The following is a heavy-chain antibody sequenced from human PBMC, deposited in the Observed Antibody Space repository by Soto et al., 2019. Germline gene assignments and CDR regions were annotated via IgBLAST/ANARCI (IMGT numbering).Heavy chain of an antibody. Sequence: QVRLQESGPRLVKPSETLSLTCTVSGDSVSNTNYFWSWIRQPPGKGLEWIGYFYYTGTTDYNPSFKSRVTMSIDPSKNQFSLKVNSVTSADTAVYFCARGGIMWTQYFFAYWGQGAPVTVSS. V-gene: IGHV4-61*01. CDR1: GDSVSNTNYF. CDR3: ARGGIMWTQYFFAY. J-gene: IGHJ4*02. D-gene: IGHD5-18*01. CDR2: FYYTGTT.